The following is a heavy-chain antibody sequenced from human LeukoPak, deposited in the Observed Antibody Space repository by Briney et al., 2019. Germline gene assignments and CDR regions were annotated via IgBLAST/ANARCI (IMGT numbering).Heavy chain of an antibody. CDR2: ISSSSSYI. Sequence: GGSLRLSCAASGFTFSSYSMNWVRQAPGKGLEWVSSISSSSSYIYYADSVKGRFTISRDNAKNSLYLQMNSLRAEDTAVYYCARARDSSSWDVLDAFDIWGQGTMVTVSS. CDR3: ARARDSSSWDVLDAFDI. V-gene: IGHV3-21*01. D-gene: IGHD6-13*01. J-gene: IGHJ3*02. CDR1: GFTFSSYS.